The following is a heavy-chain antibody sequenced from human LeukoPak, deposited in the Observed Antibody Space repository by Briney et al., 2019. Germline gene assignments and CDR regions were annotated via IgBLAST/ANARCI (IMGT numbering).Heavy chain of an antibody. D-gene: IGHD1-26*01. CDR2: IFYSGSA. V-gene: IGHV4-39*01. CDR3: ARQRRIVGATNPATFDS. J-gene: IGHJ4*02. Sequence: SETLSLTCTVSGGSISSSSHYWGWTRQPPGQGLEWIGSIFYSGSAFYNPSLRSRLIISVDTSKNQFSLKVNSATAADTAVYYCARQRRIVGATNPATFDSWGQGTLVTVSS. CDR1: GGSISSSSHY.